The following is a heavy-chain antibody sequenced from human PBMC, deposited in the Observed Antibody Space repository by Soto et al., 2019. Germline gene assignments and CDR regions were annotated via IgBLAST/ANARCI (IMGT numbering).Heavy chain of an antibody. Sequence: QVHLVESGGGLVKPGGSLRLSCAAAGFTFSDFYMSLIRQAPGNGLEFVSYITSSGSYTNYSDSVKGRFTISRDDAKNSLSLQMNDLIAGDTAVYYCVGAHYRTYAIGFEPWGQGPMVIVSS. CDR3: VGAHYRTYAIGFEP. V-gene: IGHV3-11*06. D-gene: IGHD3-10*01. CDR2: ITSSGSYT. J-gene: IGHJ5*02. CDR1: GFTFSDFY.